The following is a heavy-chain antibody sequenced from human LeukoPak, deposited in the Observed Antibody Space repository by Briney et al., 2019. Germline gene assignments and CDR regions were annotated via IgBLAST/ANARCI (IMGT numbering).Heavy chain of an antibody. D-gene: IGHD6-13*01. Sequence: PGGSLRLSCAASGFTFSSYAMSWVRQAPGKGLEWVSAISGSGGSTYYADSVKGRFTISRDNSKNTLYLQMNSLRAEDTAVYYCAKYLEQQLDESWFDPWGQGTLVTVSS. CDR3: AKYLEQQLDESWFDP. V-gene: IGHV3-23*01. CDR1: GFTFSSYA. J-gene: IGHJ5*02. CDR2: ISGSGGST.